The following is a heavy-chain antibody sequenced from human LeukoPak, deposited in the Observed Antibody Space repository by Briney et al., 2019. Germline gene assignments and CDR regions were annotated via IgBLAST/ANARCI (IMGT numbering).Heavy chain of an antibody. J-gene: IGHJ4*02. Sequence: TPSETLSLTCTVSGGSISSYYWSWIRQPPGKGLEWIGYIYYSGSTNYNPSLKSRVTISVDTSKNQFSLKLSSVTTADTAVYYCARGQGDYWGQGTLVTVSS. CDR3: ARGQGDY. CDR1: GGSISSYY. CDR2: IYYSGST. V-gene: IGHV4-59*01.